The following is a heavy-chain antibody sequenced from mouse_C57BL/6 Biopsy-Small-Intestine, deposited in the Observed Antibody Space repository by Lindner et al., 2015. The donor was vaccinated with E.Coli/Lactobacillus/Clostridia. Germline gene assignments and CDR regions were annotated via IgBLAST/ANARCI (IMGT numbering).Heavy chain of an antibody. Sequence: VQLQESGAELAKPGASVKLSCKASGYTFISYWMHWIKQRPGQGLEWIGYINPYSGNTKYNQKFKDKATLTADKSSSTAYMQVSSLTYEDSAVYYCARPSYYDYDGGGYFDVWGQGTTLTVSS. CDR1: GYTFISYW. CDR2: INPYSGNT. D-gene: IGHD2-4*01. J-gene: IGHJ2*01. V-gene: IGHV1-7*01. CDR3: ARPSYYDYDGGGYFDV.